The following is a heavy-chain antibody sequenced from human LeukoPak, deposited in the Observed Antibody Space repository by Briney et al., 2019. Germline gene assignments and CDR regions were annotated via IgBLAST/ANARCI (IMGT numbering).Heavy chain of an antibody. V-gene: IGHV4-59*08. J-gene: IGHJ4*02. CDR2: IYYSEST. Sequence: PSETLSLTCTVSGGSISSYYWSWIRQPPGKGLEWIGYIYYSESTNYNPSLKSRVTISVDTSKNQFSLKLSSVTAADSAVYYCARLGDGYNYYFDYWGQGTLVTVSS. CDR3: ARLGDGYNYYFDY. CDR1: GGSISSYY. D-gene: IGHD5-24*01.